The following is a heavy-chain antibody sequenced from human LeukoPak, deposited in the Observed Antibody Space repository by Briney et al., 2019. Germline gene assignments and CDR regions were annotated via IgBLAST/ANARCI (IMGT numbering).Heavy chain of an antibody. CDR2: IIPIFGTA. Sequence: SVKVSCKASGGTFSYAISWVRQAPGQGPEWMGGIIPIFGTADYAQQFQGRVTMTTDESSSTAYMELSSLRSDDTAVYYCARLGVGSDIQHWFDPWGQGTLVTVSS. CDR1: GGTFSYA. CDR3: ARLGVGSDIQHWFDP. J-gene: IGHJ5*02. D-gene: IGHD1-1*01. V-gene: IGHV1-69*05.